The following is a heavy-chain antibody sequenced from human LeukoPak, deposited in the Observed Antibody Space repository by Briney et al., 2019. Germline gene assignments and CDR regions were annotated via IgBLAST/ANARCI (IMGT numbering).Heavy chain of an antibody. V-gene: IGHV1-2*06. CDR3: AKKGYSSSWYYFDY. Sequence: ASVKVSCKASGYTFTGYYMHWVRQAPGQGLEWMGRINPNSGGTNYAQKFQGRVTMTRDTSISTAYMQLSRLRSDDTAVYYCAKKGYSSSWYYFDYWGQGTLVTVSS. J-gene: IGHJ4*02. D-gene: IGHD6-13*01. CDR1: GYTFTGYY. CDR2: INPNSGGT.